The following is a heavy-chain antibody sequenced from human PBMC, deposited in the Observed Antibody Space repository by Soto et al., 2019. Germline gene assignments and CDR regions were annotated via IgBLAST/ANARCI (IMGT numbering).Heavy chain of an antibody. Sequence: PSETLSLTCSVSSDSMNSGGYYWSWIRQPPGKGLEWIGYTLYSGRPNYNPSLQSLQSRVTISVDTSRNQFSLRLTSVTAADTALYYCARHDYYHRTFDIWGQGTLVTVSS. V-gene: IGHV4-61*08. J-gene: IGHJ3*02. CDR1: SDSMNSGGYY. CDR3: ARHDYYHRTFDI. D-gene: IGHD3-22*01. CDR2: TLYSGRP.